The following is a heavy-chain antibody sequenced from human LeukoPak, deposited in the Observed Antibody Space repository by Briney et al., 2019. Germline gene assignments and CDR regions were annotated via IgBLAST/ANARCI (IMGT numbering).Heavy chain of an antibody. CDR1: GFTFSRYG. D-gene: IGHD3-10*01. J-gene: IGHJ4*02. CDR2: ISGSGGST. V-gene: IGHV3-23*01. Sequence: GGTLRLSCAASGFTFSRYGMSWVRQAPGKGLEWVSAISGSGGSTYYADSVKGRFTISRDNSKDTLYLQMNSLRAEDTAVYYCAKDGEGYEGGWGSDYWGQGTLVTVSS. CDR3: AKDGEGYEGGWGSDY.